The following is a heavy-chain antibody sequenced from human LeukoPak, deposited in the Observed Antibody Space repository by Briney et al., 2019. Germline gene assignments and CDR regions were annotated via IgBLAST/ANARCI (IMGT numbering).Heavy chain of an antibody. CDR1: GFTFSDFY. CDR2: ISGSGNII. Sequence: GGSLRLSCAASGFTFSDFYMAWIRQAPGKGLEWVSYISGSGNIIYYADSVKGRFTISRDNSKNTLYLQMNSLRAEDTAVYYCAKAGRDGDYPGYWGQGTLVTVSS. V-gene: IGHV3-11*04. CDR3: AKAGRDGDYPGY. J-gene: IGHJ4*02. D-gene: IGHD4-17*01.